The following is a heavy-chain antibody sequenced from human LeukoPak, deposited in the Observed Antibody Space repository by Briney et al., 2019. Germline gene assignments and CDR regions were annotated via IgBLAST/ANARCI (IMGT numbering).Heavy chain of an antibody. D-gene: IGHD3-16*02. CDR3: ARDKNTYDYVWGSYRYTLFDY. V-gene: IGHV3-48*01. CDR1: GFTFSSYS. J-gene: IGHJ4*02. Sequence: GGSLRLSCAASGFTFSSYSMNWVRQAPGKGLEWVSYISSCSSTIYYADSVKGRFTISRDNAKNSLYLQMNSLRAEDTAVYYCARDKNTYDYVWGSYRYTLFDYWGQGTLVTVSS. CDR2: ISSCSSTI.